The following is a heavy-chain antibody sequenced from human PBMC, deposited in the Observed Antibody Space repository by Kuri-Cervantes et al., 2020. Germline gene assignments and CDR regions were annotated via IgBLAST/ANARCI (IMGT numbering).Heavy chain of an antibody. D-gene: IGHD6-13*01. Sequence: ASVKVSCKASGYTFTSYAMNWVRQAPGQGLEWMGWIGAYNGNTNYAQKLQGRVTMTRNTSISTAYLQWSSLKASDTAMYYCARQDSTSWYYFDYWGQGTLVTVSS. CDR3: ARQDSTSWYYFDY. J-gene: IGHJ4*02. V-gene: IGHV1-8*02. CDR2: IGAYNGNT. CDR1: GYTFTSYA.